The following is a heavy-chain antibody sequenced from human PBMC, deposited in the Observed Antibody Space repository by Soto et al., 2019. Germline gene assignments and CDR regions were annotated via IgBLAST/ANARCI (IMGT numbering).Heavy chain of an antibody. D-gene: IGHD6-6*01. CDR3: ARIGYSSSSLDY. CDR1: GFIFRNYW. CDR2: INQDGGQK. J-gene: IGHJ4*02. Sequence: PGGSLRLSCAASGFIFRNYWMSWVRQAPGKGLEWVANINQDGGQKYYVDSVKGRFTISRDNARNSLYLQINSLRAEDTAMYYCARIGYSSSSLDYWGLGTLVTVSS. V-gene: IGHV3-7*03.